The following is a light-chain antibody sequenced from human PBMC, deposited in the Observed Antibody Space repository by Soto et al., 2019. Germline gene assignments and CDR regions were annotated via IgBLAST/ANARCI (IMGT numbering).Light chain of an antibody. Sequence: EIVMTQSPATLSVSPGERATLSCRASQSISNNLAWYQHKPGQAPRLLIYGASTRATGLPARFSGSGSGTEFTLTISSLQSEDFAVYFCQEHYSAPPVAFGPGTKVDV. CDR1: QSISNN. V-gene: IGKV3-15*01. CDR3: QEHYSAPPVA. CDR2: GAS. J-gene: IGKJ3*01.